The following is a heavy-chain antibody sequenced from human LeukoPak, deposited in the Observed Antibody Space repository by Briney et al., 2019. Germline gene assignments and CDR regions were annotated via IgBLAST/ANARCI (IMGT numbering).Heavy chain of an antibody. D-gene: IGHD5-24*01. CDR3: ARGAGRWLQSGFDY. Sequence: SETLSLTCTVSGVSISSGDYYWSWIRQPPGKGLEWIGYIYYSGSTYYNPSLKSRVTISVDTSKNQFSLKLSSVTAADTAVYYCARGAGRWLQSGFDYWGQGTLVTVSS. V-gene: IGHV4-30-4*01. J-gene: IGHJ4*02. CDR1: GVSISSGDYY. CDR2: IYYSGST.